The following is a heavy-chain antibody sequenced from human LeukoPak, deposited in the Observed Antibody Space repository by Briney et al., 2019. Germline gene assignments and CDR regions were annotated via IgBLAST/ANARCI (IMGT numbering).Heavy chain of an antibody. Sequence: PSETLSLTCTVSGGSISSYYWSWIRQPPGKGLEWIGYIYYSGSTNYNPSLKSRVTISVDTSKNQFSLKLSSVTAADTAVYYCARHGVLNAFDIWGQGTMVTVSS. D-gene: IGHD3-10*01. V-gene: IGHV4-59*08. CDR2: IYYSGST. J-gene: IGHJ3*02. CDR3: ARHGVLNAFDI. CDR1: GGSISSYY.